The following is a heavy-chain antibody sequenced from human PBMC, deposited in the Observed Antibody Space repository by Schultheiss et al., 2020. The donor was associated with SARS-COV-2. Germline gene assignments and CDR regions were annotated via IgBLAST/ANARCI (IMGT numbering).Heavy chain of an antibody. CDR1: GGSISSSNW. J-gene: IGHJ6*02. Sequence: SETLSLTCAVSGGSISSSNWWSWVRQPPGKGLEWIGYIYYSGSTNYNPSLKSRVTISVDTSKNQFSLKLSSVTAADTAVYYCARGAAPRGGMDVWGQGTTVTVSS. CDR3: ARGAAPRGGMDV. V-gene: IGHV4-4*02. CDR2: IYYSGST. D-gene: IGHD6-6*01.